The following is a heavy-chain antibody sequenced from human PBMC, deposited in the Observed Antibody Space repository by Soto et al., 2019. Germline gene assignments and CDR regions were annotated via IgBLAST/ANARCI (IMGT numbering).Heavy chain of an antibody. CDR2: MNPNSGNT. CDR3: ARGSVWGYYYGMDV. J-gene: IGHJ6*02. D-gene: IGHD3-16*01. Sequence: ASVKVSCKASGYTFTSYDINWVRQATGQGLEWMGWMNPNSGNTGYAQKFQGRVTMTRNTSISTAYMELSSLRSEDTAVYYCARGSVWGYYYGMDVWGQGTTVTVPS. CDR1: GYTFTSYD. V-gene: IGHV1-8*01.